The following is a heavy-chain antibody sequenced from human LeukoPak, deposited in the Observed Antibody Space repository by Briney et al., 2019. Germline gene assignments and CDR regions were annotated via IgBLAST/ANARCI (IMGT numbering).Heavy chain of an antibody. J-gene: IGHJ4*02. CDR3: ARRARMRPGPLDY. V-gene: IGHV4-39*01. D-gene: IGHD1-14*01. CDR2: ISYSGST. CDR1: GGSISSSSYY. Sequence: SETLSLTCTVSGGSISSSSYYWGWIRQPPGKGLEWIGTISYSGSTYYNVSLKSRVTISVDTSKNQFSLKLSSVTAADTAVYYCARRARMRPGPLDYWGQGTLVTVSS.